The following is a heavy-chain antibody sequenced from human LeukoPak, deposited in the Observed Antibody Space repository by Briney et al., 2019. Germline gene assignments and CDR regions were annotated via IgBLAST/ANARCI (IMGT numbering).Heavy chain of an antibody. J-gene: IGHJ4*02. V-gene: IGHV4-34*01. CDR2: INHSGST. D-gene: IGHD4-17*01. CDR1: GGSFSGYY. CDR3: ARGRYYFDY. Sequence: SETLSLTCAVYGGSFSGYYWSWIRQPPGKGLEWIGEINHSGSTNYNPSLKSRVTISVDTSKNQFSLKLSSVTAADTAVYYCARGRYYFDYWGQGTLVTVSS.